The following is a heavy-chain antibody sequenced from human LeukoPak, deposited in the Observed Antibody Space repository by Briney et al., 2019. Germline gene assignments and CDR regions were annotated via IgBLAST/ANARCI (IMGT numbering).Heavy chain of an antibody. J-gene: IGHJ3*02. D-gene: IGHD5-24*01. CDR2: SRSKAQSYST. CDR3: AREGRDAYNYAFDT. V-gene: IGHV3-72*01. Sequence: PGGSLRLSCAVSGFTFSDHYMDWVRQAPGKGLEWVARSRSKAQSYSTEYAASVKGRFTISRDDSKDLLYLQMSSLKTEDTAVYYCAREGRDAYNYAFDTWGQGTMVTVST. CDR1: GFTFSDHY.